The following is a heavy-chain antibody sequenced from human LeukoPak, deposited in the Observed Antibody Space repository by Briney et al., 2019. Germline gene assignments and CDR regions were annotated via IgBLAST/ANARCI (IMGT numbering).Heavy chain of an antibody. CDR1: GFTFRTYW. CDR3: ARVEWGYGDYESY. Sequence: VGSLRLSCGASGFTFRTYWMSWVRQAPGKGRERVANIKQDGSEKYYVDSVKGRVTISRDNAKNSLYLQMNSLRAEDTAVYYCARVEWGYGDYESYWGQGTLVTVSS. J-gene: IGHJ4*02. D-gene: IGHD4-17*01. CDR2: IKQDGSEK. V-gene: IGHV3-7*01.